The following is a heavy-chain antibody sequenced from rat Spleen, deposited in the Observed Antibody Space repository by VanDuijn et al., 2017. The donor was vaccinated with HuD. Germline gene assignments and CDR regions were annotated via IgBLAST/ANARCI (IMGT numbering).Heavy chain of an antibody. D-gene: IGHD1-11*01. Sequence: EVQLVESGGGLLQPGRSMKLSCAASGFTFSNYDMAWVRQAPTKGLEWVASISYDGSSTYYRDSVKGRFTISRDNAKSTLYLQMDSLRSEDTATYYCARHRINYGFTRLFAYWGQGTLVSVSS. J-gene: IGHJ3*01. V-gene: IGHV5-25*01. CDR1: GFTFSNYD. CDR2: ISYDGSST. CDR3: ARHRINYGFTRLFAY.